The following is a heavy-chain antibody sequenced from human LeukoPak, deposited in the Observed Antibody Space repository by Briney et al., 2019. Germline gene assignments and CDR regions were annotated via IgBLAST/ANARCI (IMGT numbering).Heavy chain of an antibody. J-gene: IGHJ4*02. CDR3: ARDGGYYGSGVEAEFDY. CDR2: INPNSGGT. D-gene: IGHD3-10*01. V-gene: IGHV1-2*02. Sequence: ASVKVSCKASGYTFTSYAMHWVRQAPGQRLEWMGWINPNSGGTNYAQKFQGRVTMTRDTSISTAYMELSRLRSDDAAVYYCARDGGYYGSGVEAEFDYWGQGTLVTVSS. CDR1: GYTFTSYA.